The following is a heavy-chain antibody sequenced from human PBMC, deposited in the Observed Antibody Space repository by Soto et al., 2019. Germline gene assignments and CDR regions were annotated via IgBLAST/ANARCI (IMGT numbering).Heavy chain of an antibody. V-gene: IGHV4-31*03. CDR2: IYYSGST. J-gene: IGHJ4*02. D-gene: IGHD2-2*01. Sequence: QVQLQESGPGLVKPSQTLSLTCTVSGGSISSGGYYWSWIRQHPGKGLEWIGYIYYSGSTYYNPSLKSRVTISVDSSKNQFSPKLNSVTAADTAVYYCARSSTSAIYFDYWGQGTLVTVSS. CDR3: ARSSTSAIYFDY. CDR1: GGSISSGGYY.